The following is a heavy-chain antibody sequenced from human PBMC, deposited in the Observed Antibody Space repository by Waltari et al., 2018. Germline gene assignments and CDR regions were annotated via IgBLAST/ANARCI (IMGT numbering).Heavy chain of an antibody. Sequence: EVQLVESGGGLVQPGRSLRLSCTASGFTFGDYAMSWFRQAPGKGLEWVSYISSSGSTIYYADSVKGRFTISRDNAKNSLYLQMNSLRAEDTAVYYCASPLADFDLWGRGTLVTVSS. CDR2: ISSSGSTI. CDR1: GFTFGDYA. V-gene: IGHV3-48*03. J-gene: IGHJ2*01. D-gene: IGHD1-1*01. CDR3: ASPLADFDL.